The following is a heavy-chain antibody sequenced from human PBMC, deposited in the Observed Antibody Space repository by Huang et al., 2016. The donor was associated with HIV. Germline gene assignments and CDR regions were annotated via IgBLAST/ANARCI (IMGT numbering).Heavy chain of an antibody. V-gene: IGHV4-34*02. CDR2: VNDSGAT. D-gene: IGHD3-3*01. CDR1: GGSFTGNY. Sequence: QMQLQQRGAGLLKPSETLSLTCGVSGGSFTGNYLTWIRQAPGKGLEWIGEVNDSGATNYIPSLNGRVTISLDKSNRELYLNLRSVTAADTAVYYCARQWTILEWLLGLDVWGQGTTVIVSS. J-gene: IGHJ6*02. CDR3: ARQWTILEWLLGLDV.